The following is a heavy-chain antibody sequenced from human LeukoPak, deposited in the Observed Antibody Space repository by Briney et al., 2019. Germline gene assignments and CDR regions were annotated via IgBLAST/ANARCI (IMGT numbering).Heavy chain of an antibody. CDR2: IYPGDSDT. Sequence: PGESLKISCKGSGYSFSNYWIGWVRQMPGKGLEWMGIIYPGDSDTRYSPPFQGQVTISADKSTSTAYLQWSSLKASDTAMYYCARHRDQGIATRPVAYWGQGTLVTVSS. J-gene: IGHJ4*02. CDR1: GYSFSNYW. CDR3: ARHRDQGIATRPVAY. V-gene: IGHV5-51*01. D-gene: IGHD6-6*01.